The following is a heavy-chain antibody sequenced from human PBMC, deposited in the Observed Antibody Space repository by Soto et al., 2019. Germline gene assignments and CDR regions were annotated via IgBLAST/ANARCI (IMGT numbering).Heavy chain of an antibody. CDR2: ISAYNGNT. J-gene: IGHJ3*02. CDR1: GYTFTSYG. V-gene: IGHV1-18*01. Sequence: ASVKVSCKASGYTFTSYGISWVRQAPGQGLEWMGWISAYNGNTNYAQKLQGRVTMTTDTSTSTAYMELRSLRSDDTAVYYCARRRRGSGWSGDAFDIWGQGTMVTVSS. D-gene: IGHD6-19*01. CDR3: ARRRRGSGWSGDAFDI.